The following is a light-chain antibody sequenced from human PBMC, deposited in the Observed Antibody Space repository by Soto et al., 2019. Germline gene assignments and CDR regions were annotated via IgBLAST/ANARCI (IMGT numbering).Light chain of an antibody. V-gene: IGLV2-14*01. CDR1: SSDVGGYDF. CDR2: DVT. Sequence: QSALTQPASVSGSPGQSITLSCTGTSSDVGGYDFVSWYQQHPGKAPKLMIYDVTNRASGVSDRFSGSKSGNTASLTISGLQAEDEADYYCSSYTSTSAPVVFGGGTKLTVL. J-gene: IGLJ2*01. CDR3: SSYTSTSAPVV.